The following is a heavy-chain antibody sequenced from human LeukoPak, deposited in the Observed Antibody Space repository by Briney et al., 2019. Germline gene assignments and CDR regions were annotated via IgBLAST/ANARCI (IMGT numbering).Heavy chain of an antibody. D-gene: IGHD3-9*01. CDR1: GGSFSGYY. J-gene: IGHJ6*03. CDR2: IYTSGST. Sequence: SETLSLTCAVYGGSFSGYYWSWIRQPAGKGLEWIGRIYTSGSTNYNPSLKSRVTISVDTSKNQFSLKLSSVTAADTAVYYCARDGYDYDILTGYAEYYYYYYMDVWGKGTTVTISS. CDR3: ARDGYDYDILTGYAEYYYYYYMDV. V-gene: IGHV4-4*07.